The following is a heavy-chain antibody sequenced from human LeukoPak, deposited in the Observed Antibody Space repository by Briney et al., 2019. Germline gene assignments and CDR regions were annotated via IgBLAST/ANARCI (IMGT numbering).Heavy chain of an antibody. Sequence: QTGGSLRLSCAASGFTFSSYWMSWVRQAPEKGLEWVANIKKDGSEKYYVDSVKGRFTISRDNAKTSLYLQMNSLRAEDTAVYYCARDLSGVTGYTYGRGIDYWGQGTLVTVSS. D-gene: IGHD5-18*01. V-gene: IGHV3-7*01. CDR1: GFTFSSYW. CDR3: ARDLSGVTGYTYGRGIDY. CDR2: IKKDGSEK. J-gene: IGHJ4*02.